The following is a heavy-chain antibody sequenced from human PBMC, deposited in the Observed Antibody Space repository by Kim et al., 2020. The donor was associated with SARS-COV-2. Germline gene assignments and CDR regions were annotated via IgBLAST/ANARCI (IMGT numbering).Heavy chain of an antibody. Sequence: PSFQGQVTISADKSISTAYLQWSSLKASDTAMYYCATRGYDSSGRYYFDYWGQGTLVTVSS. J-gene: IGHJ4*02. CDR3: ATRGYDSSGRYYFDY. D-gene: IGHD3-22*01. V-gene: IGHV5-51*01.